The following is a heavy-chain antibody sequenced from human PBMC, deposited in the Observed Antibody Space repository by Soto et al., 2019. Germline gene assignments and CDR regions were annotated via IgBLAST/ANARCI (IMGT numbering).Heavy chain of an antibody. Sequence: GESLKISCKGSGYSFTSYWISWVRQMPGKGLEWMGRIDPSDSYTNYSPSFQGHVTISADKSISTAYLQWSSLKASDTAMYYCARTSMQSRGYSYAHGGMDFWGQGTTVSVSS. D-gene: IGHD5-18*01. J-gene: IGHJ6*02. V-gene: IGHV5-10-1*01. CDR1: GYSFTSYW. CDR2: IDPSDSYT. CDR3: ARTSMQSRGYSYAHGGMDF.